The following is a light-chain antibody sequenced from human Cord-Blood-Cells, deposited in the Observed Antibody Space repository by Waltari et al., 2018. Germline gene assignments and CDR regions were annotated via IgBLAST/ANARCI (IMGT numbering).Light chain of an antibody. CDR2: LGS. CDR3: MQALQTPYT. J-gene: IGKJ2*01. Sequence: DIVMTQSPLSLLVTPAEPASISCRSSQSLLHSNGYNYLDWYLQKPGQSPQLLIYLGSNRASGVPDRFSGSGSGTDFTLKISRVEAEDVGVYYCMQALQTPYTFGQGTKLEIK. V-gene: IGKV2-28*01. CDR1: QSLLHSNGYNY.